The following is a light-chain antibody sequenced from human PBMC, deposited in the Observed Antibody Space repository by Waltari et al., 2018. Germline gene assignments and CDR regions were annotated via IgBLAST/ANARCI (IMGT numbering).Light chain of an antibody. CDR3: SSHTSTVPHV. CDR1: SNDVGGYGY. J-gene: IGLJ1*01. CDR2: EIA. Sequence: QSALTQPASVSGSPGQSVSISCTGTSNDVGGYGYVSWYQQFPGKAPKLMIYEIAYRPSGVSSRCSCSKSGHTASLTISGLQAEDEAVYYCSSHTSTVPHVFGTGTKVTVV. V-gene: IGLV2-14*01.